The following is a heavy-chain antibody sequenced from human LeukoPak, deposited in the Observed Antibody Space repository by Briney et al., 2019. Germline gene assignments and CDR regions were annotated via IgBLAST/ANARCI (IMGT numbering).Heavy chain of an antibody. CDR1: GGTFSSYA. CDR3: ARVGDYANYYYYMDV. CDR2: IIPIFGTA. Sequence: ASVKGSCKASGGTFSSYAISWVRQAPGQGLEWMGGIIPIFGTANYAQKFQGRVTITADKSTSTAYMELSSLRSEDTAVYYCARVGDYANYYYYMDVWGKGTTVTVSS. V-gene: IGHV1-69*06. D-gene: IGHD4-17*01. J-gene: IGHJ6*03.